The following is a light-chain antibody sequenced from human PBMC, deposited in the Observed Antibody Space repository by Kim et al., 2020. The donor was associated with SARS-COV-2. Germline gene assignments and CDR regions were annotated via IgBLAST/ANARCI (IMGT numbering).Light chain of an antibody. Sequence: VAPGQTASITCSGDKLGDRYACWYQQKPGPSPVLVIYQDTKRPSGIPERFSGSNSGNTATLTISGTQAMDEADYYCQAWDSSTYVFGTGTKVTVL. V-gene: IGLV3-1*01. J-gene: IGLJ1*01. CDR2: QDT. CDR3: QAWDSSTYV. CDR1: KLGDRY.